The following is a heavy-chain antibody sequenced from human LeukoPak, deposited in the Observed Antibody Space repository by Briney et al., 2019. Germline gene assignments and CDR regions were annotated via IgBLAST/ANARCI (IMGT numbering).Heavy chain of an antibody. V-gene: IGHV3-9*03. CDR1: GFIFDDYG. CDR2: ISWNSGSK. J-gene: IGHJ6*03. CDR3: ARDSTAAPISYMDV. D-gene: IGHD6-6*01. Sequence: PGRSLRLSCAASGFIFDDYGMHWVRQAPGKGLEWVSGISWNSGSKEYADSVKGRFTISSDNAKNSLYLQMNSLRVEDMALYFCARDSTAAPISYMDVWGKGTTVTVSS.